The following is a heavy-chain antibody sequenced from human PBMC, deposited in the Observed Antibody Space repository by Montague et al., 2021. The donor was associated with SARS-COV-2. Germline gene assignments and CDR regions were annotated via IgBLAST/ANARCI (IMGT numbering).Heavy chain of an antibody. J-gene: IGHJ6*02. CDR3: ARVSAVFTLEILDYYYYGMDV. V-gene: IGHV4-34*01. CDR2: INHSGST. D-gene: IGHD1-7*01. CDR1: GGSFSGHY. Sequence: SETLSLTCAVYGGSFSGHYWSWIRQPPGKGLEWIGEINHSGSTNYNPSLRSRVTISVDTSKNQFSLKLSSVTAADTAVYYCARVSAVFTLEILDYYYYGMDVWGQGTTVTVSS.